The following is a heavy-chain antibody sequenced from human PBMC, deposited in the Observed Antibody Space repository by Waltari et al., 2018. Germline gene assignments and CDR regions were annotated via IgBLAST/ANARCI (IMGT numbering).Heavy chain of an antibody. CDR3: ATYIGASVGTAAFDV. CDR2: VSYSGTT. CDR1: GVSITTNIQY. V-gene: IGHV4-39*01. D-gene: IGHD5-12*01. Sequence: QLQLQESGPRLVRPSETMSPICRVSGVSITTNIQYWAWFRQSPGQGLEWIGTVSYSGTTYISPSLKSRVSVSRDTSKNQVSLILGSVTAADMAVYYCATYIGASVGTAAFDVWGQGTMVTVSS. J-gene: IGHJ3*01.